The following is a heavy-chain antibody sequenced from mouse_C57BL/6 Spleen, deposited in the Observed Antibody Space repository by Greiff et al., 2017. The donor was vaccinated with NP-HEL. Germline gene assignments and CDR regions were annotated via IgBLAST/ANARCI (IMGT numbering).Heavy chain of an antibody. CDR2: ISYDGSN. J-gene: IGHJ4*01. Sequence: EVKLQESGPGLVKPSQSLSLTCSVTGYSITSGYYWNWIRQFPGNKLEWMGYISYDGSNNYNPSLKNRISITRDTSKNQFFLKLNSVTTEDTATYYCAHDGGLRRGYAMDYWGQGTSVTVSS. V-gene: IGHV3-6*01. CDR1: GYSITSGYY. D-gene: IGHD2-4*01. CDR3: AHDGGLRRGYAMDY.